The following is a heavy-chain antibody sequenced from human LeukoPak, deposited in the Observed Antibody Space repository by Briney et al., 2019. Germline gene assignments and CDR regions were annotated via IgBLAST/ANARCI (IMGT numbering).Heavy chain of an antibody. CDR2: ISSSGSTI. CDR3: ARMTTVGWFDP. D-gene: IGHD4-11*01. J-gene: IGHJ5*02. V-gene: IGHV3-48*03. CDR1: GFTLSSYE. Sequence: GGSLRLSCAASGFTLSSYEMNWVRQAPGKGLEWVSYISSSGSTIYYADSVKGRFTISRDNAKNSLYLQMNSLRAEDTAVYYCARMTTVGWFDPWGQGTLVTVSS.